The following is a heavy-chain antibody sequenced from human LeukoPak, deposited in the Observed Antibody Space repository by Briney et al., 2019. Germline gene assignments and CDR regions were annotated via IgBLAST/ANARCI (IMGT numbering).Heavy chain of an antibody. J-gene: IGHJ6*02. CDR2: FDPEDGET. V-gene: IGHV1-24*01. CDR1: GGTFSSYA. CDR3: ATGVGARKYYYGMDV. D-gene: IGHD1-26*01. Sequence: ASVNVSCKASGGTFSSYAISWVRQAPGKGLEWMGGFDPEDGETIYAQKFQGRVTMTEDTSTDTAYMELSSLRSEDTAVYYCATGVGARKYYYGMDVWGQGTTVTVSS.